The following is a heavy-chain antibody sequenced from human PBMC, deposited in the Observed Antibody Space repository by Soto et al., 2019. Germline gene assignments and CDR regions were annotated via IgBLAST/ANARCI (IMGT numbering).Heavy chain of an antibody. V-gene: IGHV4-39*01. CDR3: ARHGIVGATSSYYYGMDV. D-gene: IGHD1-26*01. CDR1: GGSISRSSYY. J-gene: IGHJ6*02. Sequence: SETLSLTCTVSGGSISRSSYYCGWIRQAPGTGLEWIGSIYCSGSTYYNPSLKSRVTISVDTSKNQFSLKLSSVTAADTAVYYCARHGIVGATSSYYYGMDVWGQGTTVTVSS. CDR2: IYCSGST.